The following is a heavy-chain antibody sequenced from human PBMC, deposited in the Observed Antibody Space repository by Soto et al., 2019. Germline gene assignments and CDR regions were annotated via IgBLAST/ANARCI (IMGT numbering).Heavy chain of an antibody. D-gene: IGHD3-10*01. Sequence: LQSGGGVVQPGESLRLSCAASGFSLRDHDLSWVRQAAGGGLEWVSGISGSEDRTNYADFVRGRFIISKDRAKNTLYLDMSGLRVDDTAVYFCGRTYTGGWGQGTLGTVSS. CDR1: GFSLRDHD. V-gene: IGHV3-23*01. CDR2: ISGSEDRT. J-gene: IGHJ4*02. CDR3: GRTYTGG.